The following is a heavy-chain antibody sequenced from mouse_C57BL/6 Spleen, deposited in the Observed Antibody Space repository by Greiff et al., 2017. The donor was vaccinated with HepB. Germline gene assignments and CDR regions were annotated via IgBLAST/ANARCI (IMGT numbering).Heavy chain of an antibody. Sequence: VHVKQSGPELVKPGASVKISCKASGYSFTGYYMNWVKQSPEKSLEWIGEINPSTGGTTYNQKFKAKATLTVDKSSSTAYMQLKSLTSEDSAVYYCARTGSSWGDYWGQGTTLTVSS. V-gene: IGHV1-42*01. CDR2: INPSTGGT. D-gene: IGHD1-1*01. J-gene: IGHJ2*01. CDR1: GYSFTGYY. CDR3: ARTGSSWGDY.